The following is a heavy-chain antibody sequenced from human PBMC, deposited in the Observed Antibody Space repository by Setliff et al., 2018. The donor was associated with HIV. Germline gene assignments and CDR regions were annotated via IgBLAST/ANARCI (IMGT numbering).Heavy chain of an antibody. CDR1: GFTFSSFW. CDR2: INQVESEK. Sequence: GGSLRLSCAASGFTFSSFWMSWVRQAPGKGLEWVANINQVESEKYYVDSVKGRFTISRDNDKNSLYLQMNSLGVEDTAIYFCVRGKRYAYTSGGLDVWGQGTTVTVSS. V-gene: IGHV3-7*03. J-gene: IGHJ6*02. D-gene: IGHD3-16*01. CDR3: VRGKRYAYTSGGLDV.